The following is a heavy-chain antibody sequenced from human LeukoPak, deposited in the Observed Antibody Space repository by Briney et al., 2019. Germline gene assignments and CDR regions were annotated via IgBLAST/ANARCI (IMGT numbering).Heavy chain of an antibody. D-gene: IGHD6-13*01. Sequence: GXSLRXSCAASGFIFSSYSMNWVRQAPGKGLEWVSSISDSSSYIYYADSVKGRFTISRDNAKNSLYLQMNSLRAEDTAVYYCARFKSSSSWYYYYYYMDVWGKGTTVTISS. CDR3: ARFKSSSSWYYYYYYMDV. CDR1: GFIFSSYS. J-gene: IGHJ6*03. V-gene: IGHV3-21*01. CDR2: ISDSSSYI.